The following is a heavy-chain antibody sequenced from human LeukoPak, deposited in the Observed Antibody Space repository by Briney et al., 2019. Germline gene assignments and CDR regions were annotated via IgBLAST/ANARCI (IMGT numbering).Heavy chain of an antibody. CDR2: IYYSGST. J-gene: IGHJ4*02. Sequence: PSQTLSLTCTVSGGSISSGDYYWSWIRQPPGKGLEWIGYIYYSGSTYYNPSPKSRVTISVDTSKNQFSLKLSSLTAADTAVYYCAREDCSGGSCSHFDYWGQGTLVTVSS. V-gene: IGHV4-30-4*01. CDR3: AREDCSGGSCSHFDY. CDR1: GGSISSGDYY. D-gene: IGHD2-15*01.